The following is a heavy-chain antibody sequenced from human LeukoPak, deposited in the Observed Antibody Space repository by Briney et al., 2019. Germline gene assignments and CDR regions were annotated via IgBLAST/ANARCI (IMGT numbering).Heavy chain of an antibody. CDR3: ARGPRIYCSSTSCLDY. CDR1: GGSFSGYY. CDR2: INHSGST. V-gene: IGHV4-34*01. D-gene: IGHD2-2*01. J-gene: IGHJ4*02. Sequence: SETLSLTYAVYGGSFSGYYWSWIRQPPGKGLEWIGEINHSGSTNYNPSLKSRVIISVDTSKNQFSLKLSSVTAADTAVYYCARGPRIYCSSTSCLDYWGQGTLVTVSS.